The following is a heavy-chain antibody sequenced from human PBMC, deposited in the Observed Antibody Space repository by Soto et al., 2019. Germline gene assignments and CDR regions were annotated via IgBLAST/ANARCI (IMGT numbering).Heavy chain of an antibody. J-gene: IGHJ3*02. CDR1: GFTFSSYA. Sequence: GWSLRLSCAASGFTFSSYAMSWVRQAPGKGLEWVSAISGSGGSTYYADSVKGRFTISRDNSKNTLYLQMNSLRAEDTAVYYCAKVDIVVVVAAAFDIWGQGTMVTVSS. CDR2: ISGSGGST. V-gene: IGHV3-23*01. D-gene: IGHD2-15*01. CDR3: AKVDIVVVVAAAFDI.